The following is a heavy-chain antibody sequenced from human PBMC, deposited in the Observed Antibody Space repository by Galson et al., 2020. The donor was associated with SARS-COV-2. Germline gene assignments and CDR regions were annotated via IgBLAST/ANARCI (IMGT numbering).Heavy chain of an antibody. CDR2: ISSSGRTI. Sequence: GSLRLSCAASGFSFSNYEMNWVRQAPGKGLEWISYISSSGRTIHYADSVNGRFTISRDNAKSSLSLQMNSLRAEDTAVYYCARLDAYGPGYWGQGTLVTVSS. CDR1: GFSFSNYE. CDR3: ARLDAYGPGY. V-gene: IGHV3-48*03. D-gene: IGHD2-21*01. J-gene: IGHJ4*02.